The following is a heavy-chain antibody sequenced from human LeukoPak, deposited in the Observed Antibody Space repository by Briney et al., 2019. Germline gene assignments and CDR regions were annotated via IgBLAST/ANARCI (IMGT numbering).Heavy chain of an antibody. J-gene: IGHJ4*02. D-gene: IGHD6-13*01. CDR1: GFTFSNYW. CDR3: GRDVPDAAADH. CDR2: IKGDGSRT. Sequence: GGSLRLSCAASGFTFSNYWMHWVRRAPGKGLVWVSRIKGDGSRTQYADSVKGRFTVSRDNAKNTVYLQMDSLGDDDTAVYYCGRDVPDAAADHWGQGTLVTVSS. V-gene: IGHV3-74*03.